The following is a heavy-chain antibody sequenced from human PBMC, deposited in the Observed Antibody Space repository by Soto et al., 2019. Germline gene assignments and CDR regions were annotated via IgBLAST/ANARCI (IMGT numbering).Heavy chain of an antibody. CDR2: ISSSGSST. CDR1: GFTFGDYY. D-gene: IGHD6-6*01. J-gene: IGHJ4*02. V-gene: IGHV3-11*01. Sequence: QVQLVESGGGLVKPGGSLRLSCAASGFTFGDYYMSWIRQAPGKGLEWVSYISSSGSSTYYVDSVRGRFTISRDNAKNSLYLQMDSLGAEDTAVYYCARAAAARSAAGYWGQGTLVTVSS. CDR3: ARAAAARSAAGY.